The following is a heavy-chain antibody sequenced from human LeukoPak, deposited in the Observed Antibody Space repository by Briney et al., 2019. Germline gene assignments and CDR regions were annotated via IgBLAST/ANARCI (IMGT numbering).Heavy chain of an antibody. CDR2: ICTSGST. J-gene: IGHJ5*02. D-gene: IGHD6-13*01. V-gene: IGHV4-4*07. CDR1: GGSISSYY. CDR3: ARDSSSWYVSWFDP. Sequence: SETLSLTCTVSGGSISSYYWSWIRQPAGKGLEWIGRICTSGSTNYNPSLKSRVTMSVDTSKNQFSLKLSSVTAADTAVYYCARDSSSWYVSWFDPWGQGTLVTVSS.